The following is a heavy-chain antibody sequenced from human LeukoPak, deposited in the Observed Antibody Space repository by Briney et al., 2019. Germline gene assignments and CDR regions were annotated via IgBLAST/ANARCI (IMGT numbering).Heavy chain of an antibody. CDR1: GGSISGGGYY. CDR3: ARDLPGYCSSTSCYHAGMDV. Sequence: SQTLSLTCTVSGGSISGGGYYWSWIRQHPGKGLEWIGYICYSGSTYYNPSLKSRVTISVDTSKNQFSLKLSSVTAADTAVYYCARDLPGYCSSTSCYHAGMDVWGQGTTVTVSS. V-gene: IGHV4-31*03. D-gene: IGHD2-2*01. CDR2: ICYSGST. J-gene: IGHJ6*02.